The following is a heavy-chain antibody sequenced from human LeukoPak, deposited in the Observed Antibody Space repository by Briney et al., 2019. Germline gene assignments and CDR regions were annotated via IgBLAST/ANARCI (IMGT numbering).Heavy chain of an antibody. CDR1: GGSISTYY. J-gene: IGHJ4*02. V-gene: IGHV4-59*08. CDR2: IHYSGTT. D-gene: IGHD5-12*01. CDR3: ARMGGYSGYATH. Sequence: PSETLSLTCTVSGGSISTYYWSWIRQPPGRGLEWIGYIHYSGTTNYNPSLKNRVTISLDTSKNQFSLNLSSVTAADTAVYYCARMGGYSGYATHWGQGTLVTVSS.